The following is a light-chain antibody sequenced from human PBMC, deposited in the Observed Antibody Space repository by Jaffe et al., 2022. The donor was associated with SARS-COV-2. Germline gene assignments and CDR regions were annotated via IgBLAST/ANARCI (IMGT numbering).Light chain of an antibody. J-gene: IGKJ5*01. CDR2: GAS. V-gene: IGKV3-20*01. CDR1: QTVTSNY. Sequence: EIVLTQSPGTLSLSPGERAILSCRASQTVTSNYLAWYQRKPGQAPRLLIYGASARSSVLPDRFSGSGSGTDFTLTISRLEPEDFAVYYCQQYGSSPPTFGQGTRLEIK. CDR3: QQYGSSPPT.